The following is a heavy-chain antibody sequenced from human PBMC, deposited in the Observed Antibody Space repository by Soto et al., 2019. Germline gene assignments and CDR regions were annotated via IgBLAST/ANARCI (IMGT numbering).Heavy chain of an antibody. V-gene: IGHV3-66*01. CDR2: IYSGGST. CDR1: GFTVSSNY. D-gene: IGHD2-15*01. CDR3: AREGLGYCSGGRCTDY. Sequence: EVQLVESGGGLVQPGGSLRLSCAASGFTVSSNYMSWVRQAPGKGLEWVSVIYSGGSTYYADSVQGRFTISRDNSKNTLYLQMNSLRAEDTAVYYCAREGLGYCSGGRCTDYWGQGTLVTVSS. J-gene: IGHJ4*02.